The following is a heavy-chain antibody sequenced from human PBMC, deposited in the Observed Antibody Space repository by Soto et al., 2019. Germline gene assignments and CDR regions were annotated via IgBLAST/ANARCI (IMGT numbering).Heavy chain of an antibody. V-gene: IGHV1-69*12. D-gene: IGHD2-2*01. CDR1: GGTFSSYA. CDR3: ARDLNCISTSCYANWFDP. CDR2: IIPIFGTA. J-gene: IGHJ5*02. Sequence: QVQLVQSGAEVKKPGSSVKVSCKASGGTFSSYAISWVRQAPGQGLEWMGGIIPIFGTANYAQKFQGRVTITADXXTXTDXMELSSLRSEDTAVYYCARDLNCISTSCYANWFDPWGQGTLVTVSS.